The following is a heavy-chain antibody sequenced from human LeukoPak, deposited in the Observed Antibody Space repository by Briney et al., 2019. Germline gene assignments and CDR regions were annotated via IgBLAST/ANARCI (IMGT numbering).Heavy chain of an antibody. V-gene: IGHV3-7*01. Sequence: GGSLRLSCAASGFPFSSYWMSWVRQAPGKGLEWVANIKQDGSEKYYVDSVKGRFTISRDNAKNSLYLQMNSLRAEDTAVYYCARVKVVVPAAISLAFDIWGQGTMVTVSS. J-gene: IGHJ3*02. D-gene: IGHD2-2*01. CDR3: ARVKVVVPAAISLAFDI. CDR1: GFPFSSYW. CDR2: IKQDGSEK.